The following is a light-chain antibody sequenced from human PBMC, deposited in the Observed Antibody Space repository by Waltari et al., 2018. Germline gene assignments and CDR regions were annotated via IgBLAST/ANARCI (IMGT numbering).Light chain of an antibody. Sequence: YVLTQPPSVSVAPGKTATLTCGGENIESKSVNWYQQKAGQAPVLVLFYDTDRPPGIPDRFSGSNYGNPATLTSSWVEAGDEADYHCQVWDDTTNSGVFGGGTRLTVL. V-gene: IGLV3-21*01. CDR2: YDT. CDR1: NIESKS. CDR3: QVWDDTTNSGV. J-gene: IGLJ3*02.